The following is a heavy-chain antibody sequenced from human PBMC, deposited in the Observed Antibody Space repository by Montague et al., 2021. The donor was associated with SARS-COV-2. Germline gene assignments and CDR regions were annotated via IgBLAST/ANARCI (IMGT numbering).Heavy chain of an antibody. Sequence: SETLSPTCTVSGGSISSYYWSWIRQPPGKGLEWIGYISYSGSTNYNPSLKSRVTMSVDTFKNHFSLKLNSVTAADTAVYYCARDGCSGGSCYYNWFDPWGQGTLVTVSS. CDR3: ARDGCSGGSCYYNWFDP. V-gene: IGHV4-59*01. J-gene: IGHJ5*02. CDR2: ISYSGST. CDR1: GGSISSYY. D-gene: IGHD2-15*01.